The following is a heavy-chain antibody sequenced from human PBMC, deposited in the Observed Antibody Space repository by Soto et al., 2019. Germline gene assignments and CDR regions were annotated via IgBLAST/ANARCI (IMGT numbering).Heavy chain of an antibody. D-gene: IGHD4-17*01. V-gene: IGHV3-21*01. Sequence: EVQLVESGGGLVKPGGSLRLSCAASGFTFSSYTMNWVRQAPGRGLEWVSSIGTSSSYIYYAGSVKGRFTISRDNAKNSLFLQMNSLRADDTAVYYCARDSVRDYLYYYYGMDVWGQGTTVTVSS. CDR1: GFTFSSYT. CDR2: IGTSSSYI. CDR3: ARDSVRDYLYYYYGMDV. J-gene: IGHJ6*02.